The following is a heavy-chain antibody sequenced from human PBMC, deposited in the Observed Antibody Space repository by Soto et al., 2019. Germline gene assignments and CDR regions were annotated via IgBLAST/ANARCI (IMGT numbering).Heavy chain of an antibody. J-gene: IGHJ4*02. V-gene: IGHV1-69*13. CDR3: ARLIRPGGRTVYHSRDFDY. D-gene: IGHD1-26*01. CDR2: IIPIFGTA. Sequence: GASVKVSCKASGGTFSSYAISWVRQAPGQGLEWMGGIIPIFGTANYAQKFQGRVTITADESTSTAYMELSSLRSEDTAVYYCARLIRPGGRTVYHSRDFDYWGQGTLVTVSS. CDR1: GGTFSSYA.